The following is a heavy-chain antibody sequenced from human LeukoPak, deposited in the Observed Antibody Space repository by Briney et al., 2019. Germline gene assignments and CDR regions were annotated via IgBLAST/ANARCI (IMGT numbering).Heavy chain of an antibody. CDR3: ARRVGYFDY. V-gene: IGHV4-34*01. CDR2: INHSGST. CDR1: GGSFSGYY. J-gene: IGHJ4*02. Sequence: SETLSLTCAVYGGSFSGYYWSWIRQPPGKGLEWIGEINHSGSTNYNPSLKSRVTISVDTSKNQFSLKLSSVTAEDTAVYYCARRVGYFDYWGQGTLVTVSS.